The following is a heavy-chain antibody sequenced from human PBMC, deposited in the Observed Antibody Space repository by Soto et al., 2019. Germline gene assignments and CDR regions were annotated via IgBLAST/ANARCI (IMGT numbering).Heavy chain of an antibody. CDR1: GFIFSHAW. Sequence: VGSLRLSCEASGFIFSHAWLSWVRQAPGKGLEWVGRIKSKTDGGTTEYSAPVKGRFTLSRDDLKNTLSLQMNSLKTDDTAVYYCTTERYLCGPDYWGQGTLVTVSS. CDR2: IKSKTDGGTT. CDR3: TTERYLCGPDY. D-gene: IGHD2-21*01. J-gene: IGHJ4*02. V-gene: IGHV3-15*01.